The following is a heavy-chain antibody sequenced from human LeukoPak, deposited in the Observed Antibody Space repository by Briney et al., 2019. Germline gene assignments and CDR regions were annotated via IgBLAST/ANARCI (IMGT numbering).Heavy chain of an antibody. CDR2: ISGYNGYT. D-gene: IGHD2-8*01. CDR3: ARLGYCTNGVCYRKHNRLDP. CDR1: VYTFISYG. V-gene: IGHV1-18*01. Sequence: ASVTVSCMSFVYTFISYGVTWVRQAPGQGLEWMGWISGYNGYTNYAQNFQDRVTMITDTSTNTAYMELRSLRSDDTAVYYCARLGYCTNGVCYRKHNRLDPWGQGTLVTVSP. J-gene: IGHJ5*02.